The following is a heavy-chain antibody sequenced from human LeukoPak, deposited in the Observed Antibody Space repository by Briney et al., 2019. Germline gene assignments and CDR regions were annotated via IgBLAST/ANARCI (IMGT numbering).Heavy chain of an antibody. CDR2: INHSGST. CDR1: SVSFSGYY. D-gene: IGHD3-22*01. V-gene: IGHV4-34*01. J-gene: IGHJ4*02. CDR3: ARYDSSGYCFDY. Sequence: SETLSLTCAVYSVSFSGYYWSWLRQPPGKGLEWIGEINHSGSTNYNPSLKSRVTISVDTSKNQFSLKLSSVTAADTAVYYCARYDSSGYCFDYWGQGTLVTVSS.